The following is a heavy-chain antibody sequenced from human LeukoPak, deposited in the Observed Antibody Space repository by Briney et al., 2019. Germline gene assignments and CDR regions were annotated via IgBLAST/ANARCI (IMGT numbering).Heavy chain of an antibody. CDR2: IYYSGST. CDR1: GGSISSGDYY. D-gene: IGHD4-17*01. V-gene: IGHV4-30-4*01. J-gene: IGHJ4*02. Sequence: SETLSLTCTVSGGSISSGDYYWSWIRQPPGRGLKWIVYIYYSGSTYYNPSLKSRVTISVDTSKNQFSLKLSSVTAADTAVYYCARGGDYAAVYFDYWGQGTLVTVSS. CDR3: ARGGDYAAVYFDY.